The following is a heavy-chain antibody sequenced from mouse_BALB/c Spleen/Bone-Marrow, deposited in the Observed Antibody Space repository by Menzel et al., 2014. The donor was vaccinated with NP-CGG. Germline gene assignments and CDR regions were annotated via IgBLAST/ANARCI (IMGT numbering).Heavy chain of an antibody. CDR1: GISITTGNYR. CDR3: ARDGNYAMDY. Sequence: VQLKESGPGLVKPSQTVSLTCTVTGISITTGNYRWSWIRQFPGNKLEWIGYVYYSGTITYNPSLTSRTTITRDTSKNQFFLEMNSLTAEVAATYYCARDGNYAMDYWGQGTSVTVSS. D-gene: IGHD1-1*02. V-gene: IGHV3-5*02. J-gene: IGHJ4*01. CDR2: VYYSGTI.